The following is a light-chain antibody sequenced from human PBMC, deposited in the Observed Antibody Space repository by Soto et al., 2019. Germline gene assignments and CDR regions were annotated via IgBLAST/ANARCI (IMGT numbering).Light chain of an antibody. CDR3: QQRSNWPPLFT. Sequence: EIVLTQSPATLSLSPGERATLSCRASQSVSSYLAWYQQKPGQAPRLLIYDASNRATGIPARFSGSGSGTDFTLTTGSLEPEDFAVYYCQQRSNWPPLFTFGPGTKVDIK. V-gene: IGKV3-11*01. CDR2: DAS. CDR1: QSVSSY. J-gene: IGKJ3*01.